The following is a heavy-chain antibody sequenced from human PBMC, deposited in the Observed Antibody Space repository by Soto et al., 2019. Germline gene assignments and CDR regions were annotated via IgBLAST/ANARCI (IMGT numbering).Heavy chain of an antibody. J-gene: IGHJ4*02. V-gene: IGHV4-34*01. Sequence: SETLSLTCAVYGGSFSGYYWSWIRQPPGKGLEWIGEINHSGSSNYNPSLKSRFTISVDTSKNQFSLKLSSVTAADTAAYYCARARGYCSGGSCRFFDYWGQETLVTSPQ. CDR3: ARARGYCSGGSCRFFDY. CDR2: INHSGSS. D-gene: IGHD2-15*01. CDR1: GGSFSGYY.